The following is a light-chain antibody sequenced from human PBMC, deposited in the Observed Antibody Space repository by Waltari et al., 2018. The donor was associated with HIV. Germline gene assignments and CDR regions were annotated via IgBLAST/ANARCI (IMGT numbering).Light chain of an antibody. CDR1: SSDIGIYNV. J-gene: IGLJ1*01. CDR3: CSYAASSTSPMV. CDR2: EVS. V-gene: IGLV2-23*02. Sequence: QSALTQPASVSGSPGQSITPSCTGTSSDIGIYNVVSWYQQHPNIAPKLLIYEVSKRPSGVSARFSASKSGNTASLTISGLQADDEADYYCCSYAASSTSPMVFGTGTKVTVL.